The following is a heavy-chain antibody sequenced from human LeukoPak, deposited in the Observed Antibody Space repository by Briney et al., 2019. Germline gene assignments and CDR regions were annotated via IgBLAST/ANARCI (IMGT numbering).Heavy chain of an antibody. CDR2: IRSKAYGGTT. Sequence: GGSLRLSCTASGFTFGDYAMSWVRQAPGKGLEWVGFIRSKAYGGTTEYAASVKGRFTISRDDSKSIAYLQTNSLKTEDTAVYYCTRDRRVEWLRFSSYYYMDVWGKGTTVTISS. D-gene: IGHD5-12*01. J-gene: IGHJ6*03. CDR3: TRDRRVEWLRFSSYYYMDV. CDR1: GFTFGDYA. V-gene: IGHV3-49*04.